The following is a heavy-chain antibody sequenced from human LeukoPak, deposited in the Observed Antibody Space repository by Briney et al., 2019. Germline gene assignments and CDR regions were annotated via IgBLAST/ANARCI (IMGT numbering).Heavy chain of an antibody. CDR2: IYHSGST. CDR3: ARGVEWLNYFDY. V-gene: IGHV4-30-2*01. Sequence: SETLSLTCAVSGGSISSGGYSWSWIRQPPGEGLEWIGYIYHSGSTYYNPSLKSRVTISVDRSKNQFSLKLSSVTAADTAVYYCARGVEWLNYFDYWGQGTLVTVSS. J-gene: IGHJ4*02. D-gene: IGHD3-3*01. CDR1: GGSISSGGYS.